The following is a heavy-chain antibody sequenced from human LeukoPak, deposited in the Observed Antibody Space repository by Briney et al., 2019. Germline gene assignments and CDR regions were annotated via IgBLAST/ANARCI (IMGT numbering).Heavy chain of an antibody. V-gene: IGHV3-33*08. CDR3: ARGDCITTSCYNSDS. Sequence: GGSLRLSCAASAFTFSRYGMHLVRQAPGKGLEWVAVRWYDGSHKYYADSVKGRFTISRDNSKNTLYLQMNSLRAEDTAVYYCARGDCITTSCYNSDSWGQGTLVTVSS. J-gene: IGHJ4*02. CDR2: RWYDGSHK. D-gene: IGHD2-2*02. CDR1: AFTFSRYG.